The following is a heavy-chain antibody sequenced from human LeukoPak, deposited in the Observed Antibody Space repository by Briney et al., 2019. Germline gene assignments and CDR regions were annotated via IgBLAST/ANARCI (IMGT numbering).Heavy chain of an antibody. CDR2: IYPGDSDI. V-gene: IGHV5-51*01. Sequence: GESLKISCKSSGYSFTSYWIGWVRQMPGKGLEWMGIIYPGDSDIRYSPSLQGQVTISADKSISTTYLQWSSLKASDSGMYYCARHGYGADWGQGTLVTVSS. CDR3: ARHGYGAD. D-gene: IGHD3-22*01. CDR1: GYSFTSYW. J-gene: IGHJ4*02.